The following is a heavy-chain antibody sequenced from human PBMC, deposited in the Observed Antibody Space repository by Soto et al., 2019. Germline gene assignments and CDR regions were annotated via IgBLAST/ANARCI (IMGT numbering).Heavy chain of an antibody. J-gene: IGHJ4*02. V-gene: IGHV3-13*01. D-gene: IGHD1-26*01. CDR2: IGTAGDT. CDR1: GFTFSSYN. CDR3: ERAGLLRVRSSPGFVDY. Sequence: GGSLRLSCAASGFTFSSYNMHWVRQATGKGLEWVSAIGTAGDTYYPGSVKGRFTISRENAKNSLYLQMNSLRAEDTAVYYCERAGLLRVRSSPGFVDYRGQTTLVTGSS.